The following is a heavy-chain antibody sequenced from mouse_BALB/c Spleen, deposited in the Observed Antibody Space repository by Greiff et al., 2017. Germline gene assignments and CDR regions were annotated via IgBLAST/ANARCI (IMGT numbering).Heavy chain of an antibody. J-gene: IGHJ4*01. V-gene: IGHV1-7*01. CDR3: ARQVLYYYAMDY. Sequence: QVQLQQSGAELAKPGASVKMSCKASGYTFTSYWMHWVKQRPGQGLEWIGYINPSTGYTEYNQKFKDKATLTADKSSSTAYMQLSILTSEDSAVYYCARQVLYYYAMDYWGQGTSVTGSS. D-gene: IGHD2-14*01. CDR2: INPSTGYT. CDR1: GYTFTSYW.